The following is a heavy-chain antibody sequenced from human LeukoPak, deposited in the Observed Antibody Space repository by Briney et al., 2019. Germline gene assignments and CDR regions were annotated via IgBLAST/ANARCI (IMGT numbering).Heavy chain of an antibody. Sequence: GGSLSLPCAASGFAFNTYAMRWPRQARGRALEWVSALSCSGSSTYYADSVNGRFTISRDNSKNTLYLQMNSLRAEDTAVYFCARDKGYYFGYWGQGTVVTVAS. V-gene: IGHV3-23*01. D-gene: IGHD2-15*01. CDR3: ARDKGYYFGY. CDR1: GFAFNTYA. J-gene: IGHJ4*02. CDR2: LSCSGSST.